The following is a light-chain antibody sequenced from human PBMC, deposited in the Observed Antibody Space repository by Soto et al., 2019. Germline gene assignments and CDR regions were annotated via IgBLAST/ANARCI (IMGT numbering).Light chain of an antibody. Sequence: DLVLNQSPDSLSVSLGERATINCKSSQSVLYSSNNKNYLAWYQQKPGQPPKLLIYWASTRESGVPDRFSGSGSGTDFTLTISSLQAEDVAVYYCQQYYSTPITFGQGTRLEIK. CDR1: QSVLYSSNNKNY. CDR2: WAS. V-gene: IGKV4-1*01. CDR3: QQYYSTPIT. J-gene: IGKJ5*01.